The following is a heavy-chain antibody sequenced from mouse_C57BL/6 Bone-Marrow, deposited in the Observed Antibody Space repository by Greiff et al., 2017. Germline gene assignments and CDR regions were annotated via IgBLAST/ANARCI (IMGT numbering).Heavy chain of an antibody. V-gene: IGHV1-42*01. J-gene: IGHJ4*01. CDR2: INPSTGGT. CDR3: ADYYYSMSLDY. D-gene: IGHD1-1*01. CDR1: GYSFTGYY. Sequence: EVQLQQSGPELVKPGASVKISCKASGYSFTGYYMNWVKQSPEKSLEWIGEINPSTGGTTYNQKFKAKATLTVDKSSSTSYMQLKSLPSEDSAVYYCADYYYSMSLDYWRPGTSGPVSS.